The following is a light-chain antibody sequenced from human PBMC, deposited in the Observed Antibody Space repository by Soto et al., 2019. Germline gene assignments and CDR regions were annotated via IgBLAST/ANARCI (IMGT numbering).Light chain of an antibody. CDR2: GAS. CDR3: QKYGGIWR. CDR1: QSVRRSY. J-gene: IGKJ1*01. Sequence: LTLSPDTLSLSPGARATLSXRASQSVRRSYLAWYQQKPGQAPRLLIYGASSRATGIPDRFSGSGGRTDFTLTINRLAGEDFAVYYCQKYGGIWRFGQGTRWIS. V-gene: IGKV3-20*01.